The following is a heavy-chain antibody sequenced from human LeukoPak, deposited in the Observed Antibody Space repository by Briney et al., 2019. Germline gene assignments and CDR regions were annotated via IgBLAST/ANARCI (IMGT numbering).Heavy chain of an antibody. Sequence: SETLSLTCAVYGGSFSGYYWSWIRQPPGKGLEWIGEINHSGSTNYNPSLKSRVTISVDTSKNQFSLKLSSVTAADTAVYYCARVTIRNWFDPWGQGTLVTVSS. J-gene: IGHJ5*02. V-gene: IGHV4-34*01. CDR2: INHSGST. CDR3: ARVTIRNWFDP. CDR1: GGSFSGYY. D-gene: IGHD3-3*01.